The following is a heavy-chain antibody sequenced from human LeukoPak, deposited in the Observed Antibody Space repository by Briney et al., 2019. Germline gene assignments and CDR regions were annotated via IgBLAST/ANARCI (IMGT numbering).Heavy chain of an antibody. CDR3: AADTAMVYYFDY. Sequence: GGSLRLSCAASGFTFSSYWMHWVRQAPGKGLLWVSRINSDGSSTSYADSVKGRFTISRDNAKNTLYLQMNSLRAEDTAVYYCAADTAMVYYFDYWGQGTLVTVSS. CDR2: INSDGSST. D-gene: IGHD5-18*01. V-gene: IGHV3-74*01. J-gene: IGHJ4*02. CDR1: GFTFSSYW.